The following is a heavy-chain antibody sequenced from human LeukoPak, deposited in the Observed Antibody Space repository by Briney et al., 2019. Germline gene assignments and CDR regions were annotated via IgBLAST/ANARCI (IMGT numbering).Heavy chain of an antibody. J-gene: IGHJ6*02. CDR2: IYPGDSDT. CDR1: GYRFTSYW. D-gene: IGHD6-19*01. CDR3: TRRIAVSGIGYYGMDV. Sequence: GESLKISCKGSGYRFTSYWIGWVRQMPGKGLEWMGIIYPGDSDTRYSPSFQGQVTISVDKSISTACLQWSSLKASDTAMYYCTRRIAVSGIGYYGMDVWGQGTTVTVSS. V-gene: IGHV5-51*01.